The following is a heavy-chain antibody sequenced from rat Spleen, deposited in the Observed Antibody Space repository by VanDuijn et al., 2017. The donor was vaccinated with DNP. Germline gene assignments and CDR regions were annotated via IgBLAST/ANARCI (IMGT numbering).Heavy chain of an antibody. CDR3: ARWTRYFDY. V-gene: IGHV3-1*01. CDR1: GFSITSNY. J-gene: IGHJ2*01. D-gene: IGHD1-7*01. CDR2: ISYSGST. Sequence: EVQLQESGSGLVKPSQSLSLTCSVTGFSITSNYWGWMRKFPGNKMEYIGHISYSGSTNYNPSLKSQISITRDTSKNHFFLHLNSVTSEDSATYYCARWTRYFDYWGQGIMVTVSS.